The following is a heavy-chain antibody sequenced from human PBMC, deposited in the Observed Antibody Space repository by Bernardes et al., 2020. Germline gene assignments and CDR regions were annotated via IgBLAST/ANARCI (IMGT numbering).Heavy chain of an antibody. V-gene: IGHV4-61*01. CDR2: IYYSGST. J-gene: IGHJ3*02. CDR1: GGSVSSGSYY. CDR3: AREERFYVGNYDFWSGPPGAFDI. D-gene: IGHD3-3*01. Sequence: SETLSLTCTVSGGSVSSGSYYWSWIRQPPGKGLEWIGYIYYSGSTNYNPSLKSRVTISVDTSKNQFSLKLSSVTAADPAVYYCAREERFYVGNYDFWSGPPGAFDIWGQGTMVTVSS.